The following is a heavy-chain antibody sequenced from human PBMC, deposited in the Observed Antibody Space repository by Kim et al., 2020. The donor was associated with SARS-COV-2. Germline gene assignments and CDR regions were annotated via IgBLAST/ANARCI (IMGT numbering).Heavy chain of an antibody. V-gene: IGHV3-74*01. CDR3: ARADSNYEFFYYYGMDV. Sequence: VKGRFTISRDNAKNTLYLQMNSLRAEDTAVYYCARADSNYEFFYYYGMDVWGQGTTVTVSS. J-gene: IGHJ6*02. D-gene: IGHD4-4*01.